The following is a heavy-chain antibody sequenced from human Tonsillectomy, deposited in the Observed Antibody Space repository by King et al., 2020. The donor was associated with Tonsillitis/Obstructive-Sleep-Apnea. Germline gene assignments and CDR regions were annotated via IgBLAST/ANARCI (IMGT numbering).Heavy chain of an antibody. CDR2: IFSNDEK. CDR1: GFSLSNARVG. D-gene: IGHD3-10*01. Sequence: VTLKESGPVLVKPTETLTLTCTVSGFSLSNARVGVSWIRQPPGKALEWLAHIFSNDEKSYSTSLKSRLAISRDNSKNTLYLQMNSLRAEDTAVYYCAREGGSGRYYFDYWGQGTLVTVSS. CDR3: AREGGSGRYYFDY. J-gene: IGHJ4*02. V-gene: IGHV2-26*01.